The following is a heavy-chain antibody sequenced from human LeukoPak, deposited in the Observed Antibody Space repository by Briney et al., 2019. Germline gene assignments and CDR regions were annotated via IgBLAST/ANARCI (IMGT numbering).Heavy chain of an antibody. CDR1: GVSLSSSSYY. CDR2: IYYSGTT. CDR3: ARQFHGSGYVDDL. D-gene: IGHD5-12*01. V-gene: IGHV4-39*01. J-gene: IGHJ5*02. Sequence: PSETLSLTCRVSGVSLSSSSYYWGWIRRPPGKGLEWIASIYYSGTTHYNPSLKSRVTMSVDTSKNQFSLKLSAVTAADTAIYYCARQFHGSGYVDDLWGQGTLVTVSS.